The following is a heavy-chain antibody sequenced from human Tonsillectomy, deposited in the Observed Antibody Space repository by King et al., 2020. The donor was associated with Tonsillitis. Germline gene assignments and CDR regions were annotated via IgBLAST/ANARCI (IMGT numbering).Heavy chain of an antibody. CDR1: GGSISSGGYS. CDR2: INHRESP. Sequence: QLQESGSGLVKPSQTLSLTCAVSGGSISSGGYSWPCIRQPPGKGLEWIGYINHRESPYYNPSLQRRVTISIDRSKNHRSLNLSSVTDADTAVYYCARDGGDYGMDVWGQGTTVTVS. V-gene: IGHV4-30-2*01. D-gene: IGHD4-17*01. CDR3: ARDGGDYGMDV. J-gene: IGHJ6*02.